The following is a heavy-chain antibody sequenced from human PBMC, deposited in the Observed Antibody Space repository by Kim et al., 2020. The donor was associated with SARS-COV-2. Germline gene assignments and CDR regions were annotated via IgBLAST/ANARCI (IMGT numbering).Heavy chain of an antibody. CDR1: GGSISSYY. V-gene: IGHV4-4*07. Sequence: SETLSLTCTVSGGSISSYYWSWIRQPAGKGLEWIGRIYTSGSTNYNPSLKSRVTMSVDTSKNQFSLKLSSVTAADTAVYYCARQSTEYYDFWSGYYTGDAFDIWGQGTMVTVSS. J-gene: IGHJ3*02. CDR3: ARQSTEYYDFWSGYYTGDAFDI. CDR2: IYTSGST. D-gene: IGHD3-3*01.